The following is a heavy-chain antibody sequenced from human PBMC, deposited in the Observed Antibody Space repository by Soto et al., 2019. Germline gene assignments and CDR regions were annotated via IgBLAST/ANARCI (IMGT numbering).Heavy chain of an antibody. CDR3: ARAPDYGDYVRSAFDI. CDR1: GGSISSGGYY. CDR2: IYYSGST. J-gene: IGHJ3*02. D-gene: IGHD4-17*01. Sequence: QVQLQESGPGLVKPSQTLSLTCTVSGGSISSGGYYWSWIRQHPGKGLEWIGYIYYSGSTYYNPSLKRRVTISVDTSKNQFSLKLSSVTAADTAVYYCARAPDYGDYVRSAFDIWGQGTMVTVSS. V-gene: IGHV4-31*03.